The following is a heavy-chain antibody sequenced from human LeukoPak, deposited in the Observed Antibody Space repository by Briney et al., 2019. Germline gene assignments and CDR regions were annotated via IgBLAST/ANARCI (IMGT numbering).Heavy chain of an antibody. CDR3: ARGTYYHGSGTYVNPVPPGGFDI. CDR2: INHSGST. J-gene: IGHJ3*02. V-gene: IGHV4-34*01. D-gene: IGHD3-10*01. CDR1: GGSFSGYY. Sequence: SETLSLTCAVYGGSFSGYYWSWIRQPPGKGLEWIGEINHSGSTYYNPSLKSRVTISIDTSNNQFSLKLRSATAADTAIYYCARGTYYHGSGTYVNPVPPGGFDIWGQGTTVTVSS.